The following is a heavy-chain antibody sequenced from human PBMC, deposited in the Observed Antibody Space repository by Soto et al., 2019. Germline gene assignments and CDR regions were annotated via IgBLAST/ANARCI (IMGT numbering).Heavy chain of an antibody. D-gene: IGHD3-9*01. J-gene: IGHJ4*02. CDR2: IFYSGST. Sequence: PSETLSLTCTVSGGSINSYYWNWIRQPPGKGLEWIGYIFYSGSTNYSPSLKSRVTISADTSKSQFSLKLSSVTAADTAVYFCARPYRNDWFYFDYWGQGTLVTVSS. V-gene: IGHV4-59*01. CDR1: GGSINSYY. CDR3: ARPYRNDWFYFDY.